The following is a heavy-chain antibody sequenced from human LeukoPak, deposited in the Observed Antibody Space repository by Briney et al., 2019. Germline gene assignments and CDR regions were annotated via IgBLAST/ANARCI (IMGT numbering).Heavy chain of an antibody. J-gene: IGHJ4*02. CDR3: ARDPLGGYEIDY. Sequence: GGSLRLSCAASGFTFSSNYMSWVRQAPGKGLEWVSVIYSGGSTYYADSVKGRFTISRDNSKNTLYLQMNSLRAEDTAVYYCARDPLGGYEIDYWGQGTLVTVSS. V-gene: IGHV3-53*01. D-gene: IGHD5-18*01. CDR2: IYSGGST. CDR1: GFTFSSNY.